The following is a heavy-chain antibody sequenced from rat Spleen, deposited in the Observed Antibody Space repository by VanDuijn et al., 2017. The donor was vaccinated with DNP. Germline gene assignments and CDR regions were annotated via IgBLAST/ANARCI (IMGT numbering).Heavy chain of an antibody. D-gene: IGHD4-3*01. CDR1: GFTFSSYW. CDR2: INPDGGTT. Sequence: EVQLVETGGGLVQPGRSLKLSCVASGFTFSSYWMFWIRQAPGKGLEWVASINPDGGTTYYPDSVKGRFTISRYNAENTVYLQLNSLRSEDMATYYCIRWNSGHFDYWGQGVMVTVSS. CDR3: IRWNSGHFDY. V-gene: IGHV5-58*01. J-gene: IGHJ2*01.